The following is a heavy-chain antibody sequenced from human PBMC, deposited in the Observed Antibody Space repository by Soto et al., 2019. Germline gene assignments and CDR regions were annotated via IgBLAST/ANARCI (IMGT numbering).Heavy chain of an antibody. V-gene: IGHV4-4*07. J-gene: IGHJ4*02. CDR2: IYAGGST. CDR1: GGSISSYY. Sequence: QVQLQESGPGLLKPSETLSLTCTVSGGSISSYYWSWIRQPAGKGLEWIGRIYAGGSTNYNPSLKSRVTMSVDTSKNQFSLRLTSVTAADTAVYYCARASVGPPGGGSWIMPFDFWGQGTLDTVSS. CDR3: ARASVGPPGGGSWIMPFDF. D-gene: IGHD2-15*01.